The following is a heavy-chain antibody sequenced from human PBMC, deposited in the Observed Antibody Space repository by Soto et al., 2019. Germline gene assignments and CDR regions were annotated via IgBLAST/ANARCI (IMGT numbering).Heavy chain of an antibody. J-gene: IGHJ4*02. Sequence: QVPLVESGGGLVKPGGSLRLSCAASAFTFSDYFMTWIRQAPGKGLEWVSDISSSSSYTKYADSVKGRFTISRDNAKNSQYRQMNSLRAEDTAVYYCARDSYGDYYFDYWGQGTLVTVSS. D-gene: IGHD4-17*01. V-gene: IGHV3-11*05. CDR2: ISSSSSYT. CDR3: ARDSYGDYYFDY. CDR1: AFTFSDYF.